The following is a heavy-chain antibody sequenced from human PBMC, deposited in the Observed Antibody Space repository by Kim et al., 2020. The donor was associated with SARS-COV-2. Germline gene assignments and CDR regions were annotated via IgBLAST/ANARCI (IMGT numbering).Heavy chain of an antibody. Sequence: GGSLRLSCAASGFTFSSYGMHWVRQAPGKGLEWVAVIWYDGSNKYYADSVKGRFTISRDNSKNTLYLQMNSLRAEDTAVYYCAKGEPNSSSWYRYYYYGMDVWGQGTTVTVSS. CDR1: GFTFSSYG. CDR3: AKGEPNSSSWYRYYYYGMDV. D-gene: IGHD6-13*01. V-gene: IGHV3-33*06. CDR2: IWYDGSNK. J-gene: IGHJ6*02.